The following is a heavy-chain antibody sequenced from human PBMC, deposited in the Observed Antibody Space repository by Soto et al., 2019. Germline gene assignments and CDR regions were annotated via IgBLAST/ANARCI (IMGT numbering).Heavy chain of an antibody. Sequence: ASVKVSCKASGYTFTSYAMHWVRQAPGQRLEWMGWINAGNGNTKYSQKFQGRVTITRDTSASTAHMELSSLRSEDTAVYYCARRYGATGNYFDYWGQGTLVTVSS. CDR2: INAGNGNT. CDR1: GYTFTSYA. J-gene: IGHJ4*02. CDR3: ARRYGATGNYFDY. V-gene: IGHV1-3*01. D-gene: IGHD1-26*01.